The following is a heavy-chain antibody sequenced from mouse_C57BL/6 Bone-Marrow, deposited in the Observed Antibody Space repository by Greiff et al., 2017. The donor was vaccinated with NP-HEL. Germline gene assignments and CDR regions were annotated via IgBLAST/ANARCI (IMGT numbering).Heavy chain of an antibody. J-gene: IGHJ3*01. CDR1: GYAFTNYL. V-gene: IGHV1-54*01. D-gene: IGHD2-3*01. CDR2: INPGSGGT. Sequence: VKLQESGAELVRPGTSVKVSCKASGYAFTNYLIEWVKQRPGQGLEWIGVINPGSGGTNYNEKFKGKATLTADKSSSTAYMQLSSLTSEDSAVYFCARRDGPAWFAYWGQGTLVTVSA. CDR3: ARRDGPAWFAY.